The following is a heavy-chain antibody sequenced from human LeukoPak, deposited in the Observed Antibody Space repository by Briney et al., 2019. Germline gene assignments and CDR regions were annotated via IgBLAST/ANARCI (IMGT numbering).Heavy chain of an antibody. CDR1: GGSFSGYY. J-gene: IGHJ4*02. D-gene: IGHD4-23*01. Sequence: SETLSLTCAVYGGSFSGYYWSWIRQPPGKGLEWIGEINHSGSTNYNPSLKSRVTISVDTSKNQFSPKLSSVTTADTAVYYCASYGGNSGQQFDYWGQGTLVTVSS. V-gene: IGHV4-34*01. CDR2: INHSGST. CDR3: ASYGGNSGQQFDY.